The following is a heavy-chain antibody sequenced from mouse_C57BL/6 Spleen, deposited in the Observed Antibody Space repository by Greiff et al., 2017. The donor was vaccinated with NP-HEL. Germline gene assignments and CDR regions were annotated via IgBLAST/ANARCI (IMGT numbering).Heavy chain of an antibody. CDR3: ARGRVYGTYDY. CDR2: INPYNGGT. J-gene: IGHJ2*01. D-gene: IGHD2-1*01. Sequence: EVQLQQSGPVLVKPGASVKMSCKASGYTFTDYYMNWVKQSHGKSLEWIGVINPYNGGTSYNQKFKGKATLIVDKSSSTAYMEINSLTSEDSAVYSWARGRVYGTYDYWGQGTTLTVSS. CDR1: GYTFTDYY. V-gene: IGHV1-19*01.